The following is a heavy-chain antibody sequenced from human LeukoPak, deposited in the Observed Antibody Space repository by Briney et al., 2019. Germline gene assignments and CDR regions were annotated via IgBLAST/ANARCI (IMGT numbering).Heavy chain of an antibody. D-gene: IGHD1-26*01. CDR3: ARGATYAYYQDY. CDR1: GFTFSTYW. J-gene: IGHJ4*02. CDR2: IKQDGSEK. Sequence: GGSLRLSCAASGFTFSTYWMSWVRQAPGKGLEWVANIKQDGSEKYYVDSVKGRFTISRDNAKNTLYLQMNSLRAEDTAVYYCARGATYAYYQDYWGQGTLVTVSS. V-gene: IGHV3-7*01.